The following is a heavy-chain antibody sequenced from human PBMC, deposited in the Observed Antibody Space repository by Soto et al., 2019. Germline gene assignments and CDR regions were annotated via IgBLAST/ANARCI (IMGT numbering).Heavy chain of an antibody. D-gene: IGHD6-13*01. CDR2: IIPIFGTA. Sequence: SVKVSCKASGGTFSSYAISWVRQAPGQGLEWMGGIIPIFGTANYAQKFQGRVTITADESTSTAYMELSSLRSEDTAVYYCARGGIADRLADNWFDTWGQGTLVTVSS. V-gene: IGHV1-69*13. J-gene: IGHJ5*02. CDR1: GGTFSSYA. CDR3: ARGGIADRLADNWFDT.